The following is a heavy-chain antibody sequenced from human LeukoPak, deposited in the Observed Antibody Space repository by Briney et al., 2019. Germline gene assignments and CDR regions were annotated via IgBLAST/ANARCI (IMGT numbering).Heavy chain of an antibody. J-gene: IGHJ2*01. D-gene: IGHD5-24*01. Sequence: ASVKVSCKASGYTFTSYGISWVRQAPGQGLEWMGCISAYNGNTNYAQKLQGRVTMTTDTSTSTAYMELRSLRSDDTAVYFCARDSRDGYNYHFDLWGRGTLVTVVS. CDR3: ARDSRDGYNYHFDL. CDR1: GYTFTSYG. CDR2: ISAYNGNT. V-gene: IGHV1-18*01.